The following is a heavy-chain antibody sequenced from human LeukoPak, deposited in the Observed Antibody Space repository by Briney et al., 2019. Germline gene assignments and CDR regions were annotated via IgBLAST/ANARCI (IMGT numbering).Heavy chain of an antibody. J-gene: IGHJ4*02. V-gene: IGHV3-23*01. CDR1: GFTFSSFA. D-gene: IGHD3-10*01. CDR2: ISGSGGST. Sequence: GGSLRLSCAASGFTFSSFAMNWVRQAPGKGLEWVSSISGSGGSTYYADSVKGRFTISRDNSKNTLYLQMNSLKTEDTAVYYCTTDYGSGISWVDYWGQGILVTVSS. CDR3: TTDYGSGISWVDY.